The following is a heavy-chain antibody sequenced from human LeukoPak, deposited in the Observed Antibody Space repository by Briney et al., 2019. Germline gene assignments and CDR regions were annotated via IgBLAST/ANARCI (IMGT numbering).Heavy chain of an antibody. CDR1: GFTFTSSA. V-gene: IGHV1-58*02. CDR3: AALRIEDCSSTSCYCYYGMDV. CDR2: IVVGSGNT. D-gene: IGHD2-2*01. J-gene: IGHJ6*02. Sequence: SVKVSCKASGFTFTSSAMQWVRQARGQRLEWIGWIVVGSGNTNYAQKFQERVTITRDMSTSTAYMELSSLRSEDTAVYYCAALRIEDCSSTSCYCYYGMDVWGQGTTVTVSS.